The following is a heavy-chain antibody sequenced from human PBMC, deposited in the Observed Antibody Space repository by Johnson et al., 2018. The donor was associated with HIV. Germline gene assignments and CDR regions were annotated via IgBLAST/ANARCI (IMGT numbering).Heavy chain of an antibody. CDR1: GFTVSSNY. J-gene: IGHJ3*02. CDR3: AKDRVAAAGHDAFDI. V-gene: IGHV3-66*02. Sequence: VQLVESGGGLVQPGGSLRLSCAASGFTVSSNYMSWVRQAPGKGLEWVSVIYSGGSTYYADSVTGLFTISSDNSKNTLYLQMNSLRAEETAVYYCAKDRVAAAGHDAFDIWGQGTMVTVSS. D-gene: IGHD6-13*01. CDR2: IYSGGST.